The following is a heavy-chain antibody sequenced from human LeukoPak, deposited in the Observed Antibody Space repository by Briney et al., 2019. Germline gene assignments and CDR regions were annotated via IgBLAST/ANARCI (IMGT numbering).Heavy chain of an antibody. D-gene: IGHD6-19*01. V-gene: IGHV3-30-3*01. Sequence: PGGSLRLSCAASGFTFSSYAMHWVRQAPGKGLEWVAVISYDGSDKYYADSVKGRFTISRDNAKNTLYLQMNSLGAEDTAVYYCARGPSTSGRGYWGQGVLVTVSS. CDR3: ARGPSTSGRGY. CDR1: GFTFSSYA. J-gene: IGHJ4*02. CDR2: ISYDGSDK.